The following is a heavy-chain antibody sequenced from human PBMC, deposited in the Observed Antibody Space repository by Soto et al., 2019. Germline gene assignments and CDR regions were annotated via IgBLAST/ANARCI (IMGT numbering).Heavy chain of an antibody. CDR1: GGALSSYY. CDR3: AREPNYYYGFDV. V-gene: IGHV4-59*08. J-gene: IGHJ6*02. Sequence: QVQLQESGPGLVKPSETLSLTCTVSGGALSSYYWNWIRQPPGKGLEWIGYIHYTGRSSYNPSLMSRITVSVDTSKNHFSLKLSSVTAADTAVYYCAREPNYYYGFDVWGQGTTVTVSS. D-gene: IGHD1-1*01. CDR2: IHYTGRS.